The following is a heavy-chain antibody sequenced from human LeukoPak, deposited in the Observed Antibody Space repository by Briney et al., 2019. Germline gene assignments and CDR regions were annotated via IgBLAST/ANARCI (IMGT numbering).Heavy chain of an antibody. CDR1: GGSVSSGSKY. CDR2: IFTSGST. J-gene: IGHJ4*02. Sequence: PETLSLTCTVSGGSVSSGSKYWSWIRQPPGKGLEWIGYIFTSGSTNYNPSLESRVTISVDTSKNLFSLKLSSVTAADTAVYYCAKWVPVTRPGFDCWGQGALVTVSS. V-gene: IGHV4-61*03. CDR3: AKWVPVTRPGFDC. D-gene: IGHD1-26*01.